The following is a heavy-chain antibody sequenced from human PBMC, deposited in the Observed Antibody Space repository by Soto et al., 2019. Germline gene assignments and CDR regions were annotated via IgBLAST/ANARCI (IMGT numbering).Heavy chain of an antibody. D-gene: IGHD6-13*01. V-gene: IGHV1-3*01. CDR1: GYTFTSYP. CDR3: AVGRRSSNNWYTASEYFHD. CDR2: INAGNGNT. Sequence: GASVKVSCKASGYTFTSYPMHWVRQAPGQRLEWMGWINAGNGNTKYSQKFQGRVTITRDTSASTAYMELSSLRSEDTAVYYCAVGRRSSNNWYTASEYFHDWGQGTLVTVSS. J-gene: IGHJ1*01.